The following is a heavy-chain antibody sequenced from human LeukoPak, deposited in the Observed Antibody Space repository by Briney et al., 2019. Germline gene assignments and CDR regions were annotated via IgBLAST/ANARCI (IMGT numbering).Heavy chain of an antibody. Sequence: PSETLSLTCTVSGDSINGFYWSWIRQPPGKGLEWIGYVYYSGTTSYNPSLKSRVTISVDTSKNQFSLKLSSVTAADTAVYFCARDVGYCSTTSCYVWFDPWGQGTLVTVSS. CDR2: VYYSGTT. CDR3: ARDVGYCSTTSCYVWFDP. CDR1: GDSINGFY. J-gene: IGHJ5*02. V-gene: IGHV4-59*01. D-gene: IGHD2-2*01.